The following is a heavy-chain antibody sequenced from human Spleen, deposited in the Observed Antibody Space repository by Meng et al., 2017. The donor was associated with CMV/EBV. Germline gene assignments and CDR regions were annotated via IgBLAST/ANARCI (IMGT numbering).Heavy chain of an antibody. J-gene: IGHJ6*02. V-gene: IGHV3-23*01. CDR3: ARDKYSSSWTRGYYYGMDV. CDR1: GFSFSSYI. CDR2: ISGSGGST. Sequence: LSLTCAASGFSFSSYIMNWVRQAPGKGLEWVSAISGSGGSTYYADSVKGRFTISRDNSKNTLYLQMNSLRAEDTAVYYCARDKYSSSWTRGYYYGMDVWGQGTTVTVSS. D-gene: IGHD6-13*01.